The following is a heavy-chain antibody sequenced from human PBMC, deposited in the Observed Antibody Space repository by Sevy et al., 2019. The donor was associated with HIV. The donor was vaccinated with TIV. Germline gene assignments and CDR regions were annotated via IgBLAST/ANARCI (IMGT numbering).Heavy chain of an antibody. Sequence: ASVKVSCKASGYTFSSYGISWVRQAPGQGLEWMGWIGAYNGNIKYSQKFQGRVTMTTDTSTSTVYMELRSLRSVDTAVYYCARCLGGLRPWEYNWFDPWGQGTLVTVSS. J-gene: IGHJ5*02. CDR2: IGAYNGNI. CDR3: ARCLGGLRPWEYNWFDP. CDR1: GYTFSSYG. V-gene: IGHV1-18*01. D-gene: IGHD1-26*01.